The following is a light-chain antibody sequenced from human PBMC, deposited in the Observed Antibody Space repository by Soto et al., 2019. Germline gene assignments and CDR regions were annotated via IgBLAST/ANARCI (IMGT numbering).Light chain of an antibody. CDR3: QQSYSTPCT. CDR2: AAS. Sequence: DIQMTQSPSSLSASVGDRVTITCRASQSISSYLHWYQQKPGKAPKLLIYAASSLQSGVPSRFSGSGSGTDFTLTIRSLQPEDFAPYSCQQSYSTPCTFGQGTKLEIK. J-gene: IGKJ2*02. CDR1: QSISSY. V-gene: IGKV1-39*01.